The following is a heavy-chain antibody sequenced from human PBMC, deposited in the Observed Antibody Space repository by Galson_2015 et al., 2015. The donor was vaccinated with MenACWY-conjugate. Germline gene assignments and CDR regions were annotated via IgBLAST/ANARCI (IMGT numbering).Heavy chain of an antibody. J-gene: IGHJ4*02. Sequence: SLRLSCAASGFTFSTYWMHWVRQAPGKGLVWVSRINNDGSSTNYADSVKGRFTISRDDAKNTLYLQMNSLRAEDTALYYCVRDNAAAPDLFDSWGQGTWVTVSS. V-gene: IGHV3-74*01. CDR1: GFTFSTYW. D-gene: IGHD6-25*01. CDR3: VRDNAAAPDLFDS. CDR2: INNDGSST.